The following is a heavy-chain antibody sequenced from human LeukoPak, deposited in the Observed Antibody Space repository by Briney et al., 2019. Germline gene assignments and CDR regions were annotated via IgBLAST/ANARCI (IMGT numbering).Heavy chain of an antibody. CDR1: GYTFTSYY. Sequence: ASVKVSCKASGYTFTSYYMHWVRQAPGQGLEWMGIINPSGGSTTYAQKFQGRVTMTSDTSTRTVYLGLSSLRSEDTAVYYCARDDSSGPQVYWGQGTLVIVSS. J-gene: IGHJ4*02. D-gene: IGHD3-22*01. CDR2: INPSGGST. CDR3: ARDDSSGPQVY. V-gene: IGHV1-46*01.